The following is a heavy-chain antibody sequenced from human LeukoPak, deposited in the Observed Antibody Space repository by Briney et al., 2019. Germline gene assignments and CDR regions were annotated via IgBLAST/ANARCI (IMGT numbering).Heavy chain of an antibody. D-gene: IGHD3-10*01. CDR3: ARELQSHYFDY. Sequence: ASVKVSCKASGYTFTSYGISWVRQAPGQGLEWMSWINTYNGNTNFAQKVQGRVITTTDTSTSTAYMELRSLRSDDTAVYFCARELQSHYFDYWGQGTLVTVSS. CDR1: GYTFTSYG. V-gene: IGHV1-18*01. J-gene: IGHJ4*02. CDR2: INTYNGNT.